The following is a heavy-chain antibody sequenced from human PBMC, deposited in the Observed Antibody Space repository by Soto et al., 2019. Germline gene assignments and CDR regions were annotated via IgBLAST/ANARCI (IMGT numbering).Heavy chain of an antibody. D-gene: IGHD3-22*01. J-gene: IGHJ5*02. Sequence: EASVKVSCKASGYTFTSYYMHWVRQAPGQGLEWMGIINPSGGSTSYAQKFQGRVTMTRDTSTSTVYMELSSLRSEDTAVYYCARAPPRYYYDSRSNWFDPWGQGTLVTVSS. CDR3: ARAPPRYYYDSRSNWFDP. CDR1: GYTFTSYY. V-gene: IGHV1-46*01. CDR2: INPSGGST.